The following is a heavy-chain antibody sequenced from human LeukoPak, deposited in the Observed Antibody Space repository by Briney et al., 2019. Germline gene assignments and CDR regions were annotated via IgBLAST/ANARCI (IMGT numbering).Heavy chain of an antibody. D-gene: IGHD6-13*01. CDR1: GFTFANYW. CDR2: MVDDGNKK. Sequence: GESLRLSCAASGFTFANYWMNWVRQAPGKGLEWVANMVDDGNKKNYVDSVKGRFTISRDNVKSSLYLQMNSLRVEDTAVYYCARGRGIALWGQGTLVTVSS. V-gene: IGHV3-7*01. CDR3: ARGRGIAL. J-gene: IGHJ4*02.